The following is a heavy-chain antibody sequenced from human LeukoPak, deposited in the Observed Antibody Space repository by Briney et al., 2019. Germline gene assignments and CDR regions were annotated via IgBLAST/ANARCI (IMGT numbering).Heavy chain of an antibody. V-gene: IGHV3-33*03. CDR3: AKGSVGLLRGPFDY. CDR1: GFTFSSYG. CDR2: IWYDGSNK. D-gene: IGHD2-15*01. Sequence: QAGGSLRLSCAASGFTFSSYGMHWVRQAPGKGLEWVAVIWYDGSNKYYADSVKGRFTISRDNSKNSLYLQMNSLRTDDTAFYYCAKGSVGLLRGPFDYWGQGTLVTVSS. J-gene: IGHJ4*02.